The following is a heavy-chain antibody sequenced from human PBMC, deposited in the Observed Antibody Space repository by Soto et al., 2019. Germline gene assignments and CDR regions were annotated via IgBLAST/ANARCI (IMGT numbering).Heavy chain of an antibody. CDR3: TRDSVGWAIAAAGPYYYYGMDV. CDR1: GFTFGDYA. V-gene: IGHV3-49*03. D-gene: IGHD6-13*01. J-gene: IGHJ6*02. Sequence: PGGSLRLSCTASGFTFGDYAMSWFRQAPGKGLEWVGFIRSKAYGGTTEYAASVKGRFTISRDDSKSIAYLQMNSLKTEDTAVYYCTRDSVGWAIAAAGPYYYYGMDVWGQGTTVTVSS. CDR2: IRSKAYGGTT.